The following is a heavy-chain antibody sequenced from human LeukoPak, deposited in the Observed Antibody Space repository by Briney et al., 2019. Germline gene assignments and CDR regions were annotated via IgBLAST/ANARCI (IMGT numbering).Heavy chain of an antibody. D-gene: IGHD3-22*01. CDR1: GFTFSSYW. Sequence: GGSLRLSCVASGFTFSSYWMHWVRQDPRKGLVWVSRINGDGRNINYADSVRGRFTISRDNAKNTLYLQMNTLRVEDTAVYYCAKDRRGIPYYYDSSGYYDWYFDLWGRGTLVTVSS. J-gene: IGHJ2*01. CDR3: AKDRRGIPYYYDSSGYYDWYFDL. V-gene: IGHV3-74*01. CDR2: INGDGRNI.